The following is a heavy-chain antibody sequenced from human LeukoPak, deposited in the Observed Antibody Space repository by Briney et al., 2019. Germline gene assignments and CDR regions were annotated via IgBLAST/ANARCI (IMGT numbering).Heavy chain of an antibody. J-gene: IGHJ6*03. CDR2: IYYSGST. Sequence: SETLSLTCTVSGGSISSYYWSWIRQPPGKGLEWIGYIYYSGSTNYNPSLESRVTMSVDTSKNQFSLKLSSVTAADTAVYYCARGPLWSGHYYMDVWGKGTTVTVSS. CDR3: ARGPLWSGHYYMDV. CDR1: GGSISSYY. D-gene: IGHD3-3*01. V-gene: IGHV4-59*12.